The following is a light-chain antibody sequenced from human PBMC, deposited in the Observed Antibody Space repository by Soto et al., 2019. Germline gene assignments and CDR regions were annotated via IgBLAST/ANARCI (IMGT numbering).Light chain of an antibody. CDR3: QTWATGTVI. CDR2: VNSDSSH. CDR1: SGHSDYP. J-gene: IGLJ2*01. V-gene: IGLV4-69*02. Sequence: QLVLTQSPSASASLGASVKLTCTLGSGHSDYPIVWHQQQPEKGPRFLMRVNSDSSHSKGDGIPDRFSGSSSGAERYLIISSLQSEDETDYYCQTWATGTVIFGGGTKLTVL.